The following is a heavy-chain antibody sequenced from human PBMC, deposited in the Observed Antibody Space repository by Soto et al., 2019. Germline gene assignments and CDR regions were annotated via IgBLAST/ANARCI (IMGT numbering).Heavy chain of an antibody. J-gene: IGHJ4*02. D-gene: IGHD5-18*01. Sequence: EVQLVESGGGLVQPGGSLRLSCAASGFTFSNYYMSWVRQAPGKGLEWVANIKPDGSEKYYVDSVKGRFTISRDNAKNSLFLEMNILRAEDTAVYYCARGYNYAFDYWGQGILVTVSS. CDR2: IKPDGSEK. CDR3: ARGYNYAFDY. V-gene: IGHV3-7*03. CDR1: GFTFSNYY.